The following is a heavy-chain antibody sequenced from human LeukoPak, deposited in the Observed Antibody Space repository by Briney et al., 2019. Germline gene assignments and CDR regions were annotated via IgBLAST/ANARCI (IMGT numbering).Heavy chain of an antibody. CDR1: GGSFSGYY. CDR2: INHSGST. V-gene: IGHV4-34*01. Sequence: SETLSLTCAVYGGSFSGYYWSWIRQPPGKGLEWIGEINHSGSTNYNPSLKSRVTISVDTSKNQFSLKLSSVTAADTAVYYCARQRGMGYGSGSYCFDYWGQGTLVTVSS. D-gene: IGHD3-10*01. CDR3: ARQRGMGYGSGSYCFDY. J-gene: IGHJ4*02.